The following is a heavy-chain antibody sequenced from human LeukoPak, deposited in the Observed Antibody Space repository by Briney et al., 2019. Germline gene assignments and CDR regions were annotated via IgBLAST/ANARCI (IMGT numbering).Heavy chain of an antibody. J-gene: IGHJ6*02. Sequence: ASVKVSCKASGYTFTGYYIHWVRQAPGQGLEWMGWINPNSGGTNYAQKFQGRVTMTRDTSISTAYMELSRLRSDDTAMYYCARVGRAAAVAGTYYYGTDVWGQGTTVTVSS. V-gene: IGHV1-2*02. CDR2: INPNSGGT. CDR3: ARVGRAAAVAGTYYYGTDV. CDR1: GYTFTGYY. D-gene: IGHD6-19*01.